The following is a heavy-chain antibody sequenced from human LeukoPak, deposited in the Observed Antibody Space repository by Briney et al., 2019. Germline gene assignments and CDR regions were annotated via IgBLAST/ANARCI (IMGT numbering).Heavy chain of an antibody. Sequence: ASVKVSCKASGYTFTNYNINWVRQAPGQGLEWMGWIGTYNGNTNYAQKLQGRVTMTTDTFTSTAYMELRSLRSDDTAVYYCARGLAADYWGQGTLVTVSS. D-gene: IGHD3-9*01. V-gene: IGHV1-18*01. CDR3: ARGLAADY. CDR1: GYTFTNYN. J-gene: IGHJ4*02. CDR2: IGTYNGNT.